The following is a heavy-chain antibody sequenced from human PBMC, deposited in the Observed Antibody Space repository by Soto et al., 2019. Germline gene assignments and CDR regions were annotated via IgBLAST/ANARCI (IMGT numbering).Heavy chain of an antibody. Sequence: QVQLQESGPGLVKASETLSLTCTVSGGSVSSYYWSWIRQPPGKGLEWIGYIFYSGSTSYNPSLKIRVTISVEPSKNQFSLNLSSVTAADTAVYYCVRHGGITMVRGVLAAFDIWGQWTMVSVSS. D-gene: IGHD3-10*01. V-gene: IGHV4-59*08. CDR2: IFYSGST. CDR3: VRHGGITMVRGVLAAFDI. J-gene: IGHJ3*02. CDR1: GGSVSSYY.